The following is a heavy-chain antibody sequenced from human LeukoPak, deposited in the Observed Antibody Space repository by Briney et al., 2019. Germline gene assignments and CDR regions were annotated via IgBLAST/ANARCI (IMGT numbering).Heavy chain of an antibody. Sequence: PSETLSLTCTVSGGSISSYYWSWIRQPPGKGLEWIGYIYYSGSTNYNPSLKSRVTISVDTSKNQFSLKLSSVTAADTAVYYCARQTDRYCSSTSCYTGGFDPWGQGTLVTVSS. CDR3: ARQTDRYCSSTSCYTGGFDP. CDR1: GGSISSYY. CDR2: IYYSGST. V-gene: IGHV4-59*01. D-gene: IGHD2-2*02. J-gene: IGHJ5*02.